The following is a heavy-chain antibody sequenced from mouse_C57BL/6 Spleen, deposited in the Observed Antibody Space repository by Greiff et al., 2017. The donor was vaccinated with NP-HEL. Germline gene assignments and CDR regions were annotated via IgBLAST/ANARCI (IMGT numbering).Heavy chain of an antibody. J-gene: IGHJ4*01. D-gene: IGHD1-1*01. V-gene: IGHV1-61*01. CDR3: ARCCYGSPKAMDY. Sequence: QVQLQQPGAELVRPGSSVKLSCKASGYTFTSYWMDWVKQRPGQGLEWIGNIYPSDSETHYNQKFKDKATLTVDKSSSTAYMQLSSLTSEDSAVYYCARCCYGSPKAMDYWGQGTSVTVSS. CDR1: GYTFTSYW. CDR2: IYPSDSET.